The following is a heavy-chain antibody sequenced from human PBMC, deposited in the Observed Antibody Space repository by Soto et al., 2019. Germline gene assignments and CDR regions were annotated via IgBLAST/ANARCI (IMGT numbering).Heavy chain of an antibody. V-gene: IGHV3-21*01. J-gene: IGHJ6*03. CDR3: ARDELLWFGEVYYYYMDV. Sequence: GGSLRLSCAASGFTFSSYSMNWVRQAPGKGLEWVSSISSSSSYIYYADSVKGRFTISRDNAKNSLYLQMNSLRAEDTAVYYCARDELLWFGEVYYYYMDVWGKGTTVTVSS. D-gene: IGHD3-10*01. CDR2: ISSSSSYI. CDR1: GFTFSSYS.